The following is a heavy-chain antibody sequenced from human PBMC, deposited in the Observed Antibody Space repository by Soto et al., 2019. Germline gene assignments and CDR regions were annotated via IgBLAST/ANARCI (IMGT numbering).Heavy chain of an antibody. V-gene: IGHV3-48*01. CDR1: GFTFSSYS. J-gene: IGHJ3*02. D-gene: IGHD6-25*01. Sequence: GGSLRLSCAASGFTFSSYSMNWVRQAPGKGLEWVSYISSSSSTIYYADSVKGRFTISRDNAKNSLYLQMNSLRAEDTAVYYCARDRLDAFDIWGQGTTVTVSS. CDR2: ISSSSSTI. CDR3: ARDRLDAFDI.